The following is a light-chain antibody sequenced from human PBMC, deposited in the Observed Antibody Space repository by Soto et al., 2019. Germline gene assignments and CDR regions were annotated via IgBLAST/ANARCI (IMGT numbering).Light chain of an antibody. J-gene: IGKJ1*01. CDR1: QSVTSDY. CDR2: GAS. V-gene: IGKV3-20*01. CDR3: QQYGTSPPNT. Sequence: EMVLTQSPGTLSLSPGERVTLSCRASQSVTSDYLAWYQQKPGQAPRLLIYGASSRATGIPDRFSGSGSGTDFTLTISRLEPEDFAVYYCQQYGTSPPNTFGQGTQVEI.